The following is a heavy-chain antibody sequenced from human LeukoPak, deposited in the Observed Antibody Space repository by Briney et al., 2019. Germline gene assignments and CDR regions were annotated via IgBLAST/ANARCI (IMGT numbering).Heavy chain of an antibody. CDR3: ARHFRSWHFLDY. CDR1: GYSISSCYY. D-gene: IGHD6-13*01. V-gene: IGHV4-38-2*01. J-gene: IGHJ4*02. Sequence: SETLSLTCAVSGYSISSCYYWGWIRQPPGKGLEWFGSIYHSGSTYYNPSLKSRVTISVDTSKNQFSLKLSSVTAADTAVYYCARHFRSWHFLDYWGQGTLVTVSA. CDR2: IYHSGST.